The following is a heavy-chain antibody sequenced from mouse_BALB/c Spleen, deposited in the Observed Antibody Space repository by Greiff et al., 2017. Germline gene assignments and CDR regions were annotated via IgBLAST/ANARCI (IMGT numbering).Heavy chain of an antibody. Sequence: VQLKESGGDLVKPGGSLKLSCAASGFTFSSYGMSWVRQTPDKRLEWVATISSGGSYTYYPDSVKGRFTISRDNAKNTLYLQMSSLKSEDTAMYYCARPPYYGNYGYAMDYWGQGTSVTVSS. J-gene: IGHJ4*01. CDR2: ISSGGSYT. V-gene: IGHV5-6*01. CDR1: GFTFSSYG. D-gene: IGHD2-10*01. CDR3: ARPPYYGNYGYAMDY.